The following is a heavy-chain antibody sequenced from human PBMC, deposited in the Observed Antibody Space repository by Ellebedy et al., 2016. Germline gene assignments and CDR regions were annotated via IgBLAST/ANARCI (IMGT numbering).Heavy chain of an antibody. CDR2: IRSKTHGGAV. CDR3: FTYGDDKSFDY. D-gene: IGHD4-17*01. V-gene: IGHV3-15*01. CDR1: GFNFRNAW. Sequence: GESLKISXAASGFNFRNAWMSWVRQAPGKGLEWVGRIRSKTHGGAVDYAAPVTGRFVISRDDSRNVVYLQMNSLKSDDTALYYCFTYGDDKSFDYWGRGTLVTVSS. J-gene: IGHJ4*02.